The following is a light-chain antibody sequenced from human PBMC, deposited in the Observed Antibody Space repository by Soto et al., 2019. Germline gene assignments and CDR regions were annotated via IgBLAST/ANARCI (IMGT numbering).Light chain of an antibody. V-gene: IGKV1-39*01. CDR3: QQSDSTPLT. CDR1: QSISSY. Sequence: DIQMTQSPSSLSASVGDRVTITCRASQSISSYLNWYQQKPGKAPKVLIYAASSLQSGVPSRFSGSGSGTDFTLTISSLQPEDFATYYCQQSDSTPLTFGQGTRREIK. J-gene: IGKJ5*01. CDR2: AAS.